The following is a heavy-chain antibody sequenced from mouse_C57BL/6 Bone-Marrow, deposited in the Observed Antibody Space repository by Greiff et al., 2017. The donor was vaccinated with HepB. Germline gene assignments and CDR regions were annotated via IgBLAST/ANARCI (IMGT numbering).Heavy chain of an antibody. CDR1: GYTFTSYW. CDR2: IYPGNSDT. J-gene: IGHJ4*01. D-gene: IGHD2-2*01. Sequence: EVQLQQSGTVLARPGASVKMSCKTSGYTFTSYWMHWVKQRPGQGLEWIGAIYPGNSDTSYNQKFKGKAKLTAVTSASTAYMELSSLTNEDSAVYYCARGGYDKDYAMDYWGQGTSVTVSS. CDR3: ARGGYDKDYAMDY. V-gene: IGHV1-5*01.